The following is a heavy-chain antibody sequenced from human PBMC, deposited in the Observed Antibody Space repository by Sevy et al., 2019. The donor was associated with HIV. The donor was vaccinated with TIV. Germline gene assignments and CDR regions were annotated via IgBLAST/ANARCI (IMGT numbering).Heavy chain of an antibody. CDR3: AGPILTYNNGWSYYDY. J-gene: IGHJ4*02. CDR1: GASISSSGYY. CDR2: INYRGIT. Sequence: SETLSLTCTVSGASISSSGYYWGWIRQPPGKGLEWIASINYRGITFDNPSLKSRITISADMSKNQFSLDLNSVTAADTAIYYCAGPILTYNNGWSYYDYWGQRTVVTVSS. D-gene: IGHD6-19*01. V-gene: IGHV4-39*01.